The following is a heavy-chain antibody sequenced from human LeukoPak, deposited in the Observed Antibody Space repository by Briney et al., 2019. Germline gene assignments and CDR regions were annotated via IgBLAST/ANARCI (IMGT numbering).Heavy chain of an antibody. J-gene: IGHJ3*02. CDR3: ARDIRWNEKECAFDI. CDR1: GGSISSGDYY. D-gene: IGHD1-1*01. Sequence: SETLSLTCTVSGGSISSGDYYWSWIRQPPGKGLEWIGYIYYSGSTNYNPSLKSRVTISVDTSKNQFSLKLSSVTAADTAVYYCARDIRWNEKECAFDIWGQGTMVTVSS. CDR2: IYYSGST. V-gene: IGHV4-61*08.